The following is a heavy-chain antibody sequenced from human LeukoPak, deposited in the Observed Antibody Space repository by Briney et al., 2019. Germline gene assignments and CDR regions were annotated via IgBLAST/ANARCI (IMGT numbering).Heavy chain of an antibody. D-gene: IGHD3-22*01. CDR1: GFTFSSHW. J-gene: IGHJ4*02. CDR3: VRSAFHAGSGNYYDY. CDR2: IKEDGTRK. Sequence: GGSLRLSCAASGFTFSSHWMTWVRQAPGKGLEWVANIKEDGTRKNYMDSVKGRFTISRDNAENTLYLQMNSLRVEDTAVYYCVRSAFHAGSGNYYDYWGQGTLVTVSS. V-gene: IGHV3-7*01.